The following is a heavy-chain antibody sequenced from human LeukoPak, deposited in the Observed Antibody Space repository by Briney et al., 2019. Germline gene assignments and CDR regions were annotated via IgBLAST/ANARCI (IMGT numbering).Heavy chain of an antibody. V-gene: IGHV1-2*02. Sequence: GASVKVSCKASGGTFSSYTISWVRQAPGQGLEWMGWINPNSGGTNYARKFQGRVTMTRDTSISTAYMELSRLRSDDTAVYYCARATDIVVVPADHLPYWGQGTLVTVSS. D-gene: IGHD2-2*01. J-gene: IGHJ4*02. CDR1: GGTFSSYT. CDR3: ARATDIVVVPADHLPY. CDR2: INPNSGGT.